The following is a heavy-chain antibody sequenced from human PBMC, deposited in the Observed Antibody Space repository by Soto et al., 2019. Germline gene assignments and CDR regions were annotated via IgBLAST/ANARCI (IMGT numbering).Heavy chain of an antibody. V-gene: IGHV4-61*01. CDR1: GGSVSSTSYY. CDR3: AGGVYDSSGYSGDY. Sequence: SETLSLTCTVSGGSVSSTSYYWSWIRQPPGKGLEWIGYIYNSGSTNYKPSLKSRVTISVDTSKNQFSLKLSSVTAADTAVYYCAGGVYDSSGYSGDYWGQGTLVTVSS. J-gene: IGHJ4*02. D-gene: IGHD3-22*01. CDR2: IYNSGST.